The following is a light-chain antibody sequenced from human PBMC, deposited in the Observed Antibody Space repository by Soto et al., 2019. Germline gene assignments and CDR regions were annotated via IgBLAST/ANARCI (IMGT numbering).Light chain of an antibody. CDR1: SSDVGTYNL. V-gene: IGLV2-23*01. CDR2: EGS. J-gene: IGLJ1*01. Sequence: QSALTQPASVSGSPGQSITISCTGTSSDVGTYNLVSWYEQHPGKAPKLMIYEGSKRPSGVSDRFSGSKSGNTASLTISGLQPEDEADYYCCSYARGSTYVFGTGTKLTVL. CDR3: CSYARGSTYV.